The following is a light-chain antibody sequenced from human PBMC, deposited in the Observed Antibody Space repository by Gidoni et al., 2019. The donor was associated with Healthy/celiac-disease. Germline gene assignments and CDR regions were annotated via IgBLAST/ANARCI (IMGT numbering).Light chain of an antibody. V-gene: IGKV3-15*01. CDR2: GAS. J-gene: IGKJ3*01. CDR1: QSVNSN. Sequence: ELVLTQSPATLYVSPGERATLSCRASQSVNSNLAWYQQKPGQAPRLLIYGASTRATGIPARFSGSGSGTEFTLTISSLQSEDFAVYYCQQYNNWPPLITFGPGTKVDIK. CDR3: QQYNNWPPLIT.